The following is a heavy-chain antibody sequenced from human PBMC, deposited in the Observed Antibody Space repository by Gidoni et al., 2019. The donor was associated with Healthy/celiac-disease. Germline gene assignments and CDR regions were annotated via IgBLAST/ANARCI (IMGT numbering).Heavy chain of an antibody. CDR2: ISYDGSHK. J-gene: IGHJ3*02. CDR1: GFNFSSDA. Sequence: QVQLVESGGGVVQPGRSLRIACAASGFNFSSDARQWGRQAPGKGLEWVAVISYDGSHKYSADSVKGRFTISRYNSNNTLYLQMNSLSAEDTAVYYCARDGPYYDILPGYYFVGPDAFDIWGQGTMVTVSS. CDR3: ARDGPYYDILPGYYFVGPDAFDI. D-gene: IGHD3-9*01. V-gene: IGHV3-30-3*01.